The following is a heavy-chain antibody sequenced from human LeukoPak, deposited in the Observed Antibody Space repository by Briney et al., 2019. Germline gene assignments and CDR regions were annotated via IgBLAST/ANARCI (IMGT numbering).Heavy chain of an antibody. Sequence: GGSLRLSCAVSGFTFSSYSMNWVRQAPGKGLEWVSSISSSSSYIYYADSVKGRFTISRDNAKNSLHLQMNSLRVEDTAVYYCARGREQLVPLDYWGQGTLVTVSS. CDR3: ARGREQLVPLDY. CDR2: ISSSSSYI. D-gene: IGHD6-6*01. J-gene: IGHJ4*02. V-gene: IGHV3-21*01. CDR1: GFTFSSYS.